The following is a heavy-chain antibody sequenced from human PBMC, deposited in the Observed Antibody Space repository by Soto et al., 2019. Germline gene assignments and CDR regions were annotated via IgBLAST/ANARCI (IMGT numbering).Heavy chain of an antibody. CDR1: GFTFNTYA. Sequence: GGSLRLSCAASGFTFNTYAMTWVRQAPGEGLQWVSAISIIGDNTFYADFVKGRFTISRDNSKSTLYLQMNRLTAEDTAVYYCARNTIPHPHYWGPGTLVTVSS. CDR2: ISIIGDNT. V-gene: IGHV3-23*01. D-gene: IGHD1-1*01. CDR3: ARNTIPHPHY. J-gene: IGHJ4*02.